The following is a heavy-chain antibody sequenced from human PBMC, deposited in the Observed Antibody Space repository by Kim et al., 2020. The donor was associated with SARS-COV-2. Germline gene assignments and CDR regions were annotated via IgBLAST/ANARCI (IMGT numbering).Heavy chain of an antibody. Sequence: GGSLRLSCAASGFTFSSYAMSWVRQAPGKGLEWVSAISGSGGSTYYADSVKGRFTISRDNSKNTLYLQMNSLRAEDTAVYYCAKYQVVYYYDSTPPDYWGQGTLVTVSS. CDR2: ISGSGGST. J-gene: IGHJ4*02. CDR3: AKYQVVYYYDSTPPDY. D-gene: IGHD3-22*01. V-gene: IGHV3-23*01. CDR1: GFTFSSYA.